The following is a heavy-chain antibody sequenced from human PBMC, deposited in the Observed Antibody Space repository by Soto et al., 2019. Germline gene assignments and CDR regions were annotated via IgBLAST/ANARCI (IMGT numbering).Heavy chain of an antibody. D-gene: IGHD3-3*01. CDR3: ARVGWLAGRSQASDAFDI. CDR2: IIPIFGTA. J-gene: IGHJ3*02. CDR1: GGTFSSYA. V-gene: IGHV1-69*13. Sequence: SVKVSCKASGGTFSSYAISWVRQAPGQGLEWMGGIIPIFGTANYAQKFQGRVTITADESTSTAYMELSSFRSEDMPVYYSARVGWLAGRSQASDAFDIWGQGTMVTVSS.